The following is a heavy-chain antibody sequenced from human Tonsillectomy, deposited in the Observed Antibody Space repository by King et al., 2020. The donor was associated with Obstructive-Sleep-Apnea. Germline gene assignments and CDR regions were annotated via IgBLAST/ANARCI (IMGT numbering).Heavy chain of an antibody. V-gene: IGHV1-3*01. Sequence: QLVQSGAEVKKPGASVKVSCKASGYTFTSYAMHWVRQAPGQRLEWMGWINAGNGNTKYSQKFQGRVTITRDTSASTAYMELSSLRSEDTAVYYCARIQLEAAIGYYYGMDVWGQGTTVTVSS. CDR2: INAGNGNT. D-gene: IGHD2-2*01. CDR3: ARIQLEAAIGYYYGMDV. CDR1: GYTFTSYA. J-gene: IGHJ6*02.